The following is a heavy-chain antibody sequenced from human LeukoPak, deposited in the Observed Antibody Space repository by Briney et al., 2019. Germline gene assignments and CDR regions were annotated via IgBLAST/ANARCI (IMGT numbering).Heavy chain of an antibody. CDR3: ATLFGVWGSYRSREPDY. CDR2: FDPEDGET. J-gene: IGHJ4*02. V-gene: IGHV1-24*01. CDR1: GGTFSSYA. Sequence: GASVKVSCKASGGTFSSYAISWVRQAPGKGLEWMGGFDPEDGETIYAQKFQGRVTMTEDTSTDTAYMELSSLRSEDTAVYYCATLFGVWGSYRSREPDYWGQGTLVTVSS. D-gene: IGHD3-16*02.